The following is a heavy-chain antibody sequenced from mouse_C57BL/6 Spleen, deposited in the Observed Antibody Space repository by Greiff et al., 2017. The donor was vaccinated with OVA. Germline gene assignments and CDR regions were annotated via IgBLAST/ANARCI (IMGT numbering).Heavy chain of an antibody. V-gene: IGHV5-9-1*02. Sequence: EVQVVESGEGLVKPGGSLKLSCAASGFTFSSYAMSWVRQTPEKRLEWVAYISSGGDYIYYADTVKGRFTISRDNARNTLYLQMSSLKSEDTSMYYCTRVYSNYFDYWGQGTTLTVSS. CDR2: ISSGGDYI. CDR1: GFTFSSYA. CDR3: TRVYSNYFDY. J-gene: IGHJ2*01. D-gene: IGHD2-5*01.